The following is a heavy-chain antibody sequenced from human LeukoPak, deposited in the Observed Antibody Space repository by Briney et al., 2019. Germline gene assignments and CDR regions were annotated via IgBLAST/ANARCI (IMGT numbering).Heavy chain of an antibody. CDR1: GFTFSTSA. CDR3: AKGGHDFNPFYW. D-gene: IGHD2-21*02. V-gene: IGHV3-23*01. Sequence: PGGSLRPSCAASGFTFSTSAMGWVRQAPGKGLEWVSSIKGGGGDPFYADSVKGRFTISRDNSKNTLFLQLNSLRADDSAVYYCAKGGHDFNPFYWWGQGTLVTVSS. CDR2: IKGGGGDP. J-gene: IGHJ4*02.